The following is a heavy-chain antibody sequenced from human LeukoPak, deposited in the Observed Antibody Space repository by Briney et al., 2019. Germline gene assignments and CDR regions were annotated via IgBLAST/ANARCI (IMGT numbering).Heavy chain of an antibody. V-gene: IGHV1-46*01. D-gene: IGHD3-3*01. J-gene: IGHJ6*02. CDR3: ARSRDTSNFWSGYWYYYGMDV. CDR2: INPSGGST. Sequence: QAPGQXXXWMGXINPSGGSTSYAQKFQGRVTMTRDTSTSTVYMELSSLRSENTAVYYCARSRDTSNFWSGYWYYYGMDVWGQGTTVTVSS.